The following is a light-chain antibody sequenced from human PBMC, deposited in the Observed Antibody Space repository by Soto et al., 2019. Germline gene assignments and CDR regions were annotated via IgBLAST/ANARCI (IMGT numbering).Light chain of an antibody. J-gene: IGLJ1*01. Sequence: QSALTQPASVSGSPGQSITISCTGTSSDVGGYNYVSWYQQHPGKAPKLMIYDVSNRPSGVSNRFSGSKSGNTASLTISGLQAEDEADYYCSSYTSRGIDVFGTGTKLTVL. V-gene: IGLV2-14*01. CDR1: SSDVGGYNY. CDR3: SSYTSRGIDV. CDR2: DVS.